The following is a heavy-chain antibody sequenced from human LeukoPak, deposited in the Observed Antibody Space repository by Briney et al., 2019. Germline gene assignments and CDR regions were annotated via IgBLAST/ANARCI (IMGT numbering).Heavy chain of an antibody. CDR2: ISWNSGSI. J-gene: IGHJ2*01. CDR3: AKDRGYSYGTYWYFDL. Sequence: PGRSLRLSCAASGFTFDDYAMHWVRQAPGKGLEWVSGISWNSGSIGYADSVKGRFTISRDNAKNSLFLQMNSLRAEDTALYYCAKDRGYSYGTYWYFDLWGRGTLVTVSS. CDR1: GFTFDDYA. D-gene: IGHD5-18*01. V-gene: IGHV3-9*01.